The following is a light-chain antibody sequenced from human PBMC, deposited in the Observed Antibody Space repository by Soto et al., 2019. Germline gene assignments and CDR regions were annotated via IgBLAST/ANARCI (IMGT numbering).Light chain of an antibody. J-gene: IGKJ4*01. V-gene: IGKV3-11*01. CDR1: QSVITY. Sequence: ETVLTQSPATLSLSPGERATLSCRASQSVITYLAWYQQKPGQAPRLLIYGASNKAAGIPARFSGSGSATDFTLTISSLEPEDFAVYYCQQRSSWPPTFGGGTKVDIK. CDR2: GAS. CDR3: QQRSSWPPT.